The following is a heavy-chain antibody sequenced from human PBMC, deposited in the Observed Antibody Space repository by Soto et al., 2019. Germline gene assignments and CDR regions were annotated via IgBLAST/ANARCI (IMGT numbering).Heavy chain of an antibody. CDR3: ASVTFGGIVLAH. V-gene: IGHV4-59*01. D-gene: IGHD3-16*01. Sequence: SGTLSLTCSVSAASFSKYYWTWIRQPPGKGLEWIGYIYFNGNTKYNPSLEGRLTISIDTSKKEFSLKLTSVTAADAAVYYCASVTFGGIVLAHWGQGTPVTVSS. CDR1: AASFSKYY. CDR2: IYFNGNT. J-gene: IGHJ4*02.